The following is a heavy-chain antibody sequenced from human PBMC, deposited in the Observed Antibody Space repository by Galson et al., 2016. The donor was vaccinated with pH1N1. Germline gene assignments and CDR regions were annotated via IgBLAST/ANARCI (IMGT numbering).Heavy chain of an antibody. J-gene: IGHJ4*02. V-gene: IGHV1-69*13. D-gene: IGHD4-17*01. Sequence: SVKVSCKASGGTFSSYGISWVRQAPGQGLEWMGGIIPIFGTANYAQNFQGRGTITADESTSTAYMELSSLRSEDTAVYYCARYDYGDYVGYFDSWGQGTLVTVSS. CDR2: IIPIFGTA. CDR1: GGTFSSYG. CDR3: ARYDYGDYVGYFDS.